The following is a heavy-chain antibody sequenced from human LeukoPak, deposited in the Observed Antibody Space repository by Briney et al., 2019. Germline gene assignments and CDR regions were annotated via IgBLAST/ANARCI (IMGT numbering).Heavy chain of an antibody. CDR2: IYSGGST. J-gene: IGHJ4*02. V-gene: IGHV3-53*01. CDR1: GFTVSSNY. CDR3: ALGWYFDY. D-gene: IGHD6-19*01. Sequence: PGGSLRLSCAASGFTVSSNYMSWVRQAPGKGLEWVSVIYSGGSTYYADSVKGQFTISRNNSKNTLDIQVNCLRAEDSAVYYSALGWYFDYWGQGTLVTVSS.